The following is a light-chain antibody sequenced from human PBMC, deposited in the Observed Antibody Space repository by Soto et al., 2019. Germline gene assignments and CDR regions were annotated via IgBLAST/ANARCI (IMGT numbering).Light chain of an antibody. V-gene: IGLV3-25*02. CDR1: ALPKQY. J-gene: IGLJ3*02. CDR2: KDT. CDR3: QSSDTSLTSWV. Sequence: SSELTQPPSVSVSPGQTARITCSGDALPKQYAYWYQQKPGQAPILVIYKDTERPSGIPERLSGSSSGTTVTLTISGVQAEDEADYYCQSSDTSLTSWVFGGGTKLTVL.